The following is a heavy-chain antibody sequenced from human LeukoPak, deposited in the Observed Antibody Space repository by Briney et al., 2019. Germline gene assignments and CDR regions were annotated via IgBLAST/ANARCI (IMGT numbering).Heavy chain of an antibody. CDR2: IYYSGST. Sequence: SETLSLTCTVSGGSISSGDYYWSWIRQPPGKGLEWIGYIYYSGSTYYNPSLKSRVTISVDTSKNQFSLKLSSVTAADTAVYYCAGGKDSSGYYPDAFDIWGQGTMVTVSS. CDR3: AGGKDSSGYYPDAFDI. J-gene: IGHJ3*02. CDR1: GGSISSGDYY. D-gene: IGHD3-22*01. V-gene: IGHV4-30-4*08.